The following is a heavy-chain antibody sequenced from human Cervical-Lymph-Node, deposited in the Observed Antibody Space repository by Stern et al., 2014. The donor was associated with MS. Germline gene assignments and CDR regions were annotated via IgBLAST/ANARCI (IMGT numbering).Heavy chain of an antibody. CDR1: GGSISSDNYY. CDR2: IYYSGTT. J-gene: IGHJ6*02. Sequence: QVQLQQSGPGLVKPSQTLSLPCTVSGGSISSDNYYWTWIRQHPGKGLEWIGHIYYSGTTYYNPSLKSRVSITVDTSKNLFSLRLSSVTAADTAVYYCARDHFTTSLDVWGHGTTVTVS. D-gene: IGHD2-2*01. V-gene: IGHV4-31*03. CDR3: ARDHFTTSLDV.